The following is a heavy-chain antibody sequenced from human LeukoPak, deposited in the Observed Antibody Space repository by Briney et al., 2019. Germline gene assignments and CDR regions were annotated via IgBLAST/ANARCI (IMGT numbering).Heavy chain of an antibody. J-gene: IGHJ6*02. CDR2: ISYDGSNK. D-gene: IGHD3-10*01. V-gene: IGHV3-30*18. Sequence: PGRSLRLSCAASGFTFSSYGMHWVRQAPGKGLEWVAVISYDGSNKYYADSVKGRFTISRDNSKNTLYLQMNSLRAEDMAVYYCAKVPIGGSGMDVWGQGTTVTVSS. CDR1: GFTFSSYG. CDR3: AKVPIGGSGMDV.